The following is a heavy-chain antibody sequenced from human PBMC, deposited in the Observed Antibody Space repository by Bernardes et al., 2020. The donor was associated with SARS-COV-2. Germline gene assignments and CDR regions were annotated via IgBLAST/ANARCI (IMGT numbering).Heavy chain of an antibody. CDR2: IGTAGDT. CDR3: ARGGTDAFDI. Sequence: GGSLRLSCTASGFTFRTYDMHWVRQTPGKGLEWVSAIGTAGDTIYPGYVKGRFSISRENAKNSLYLQMNNLRPGDTAVYFCARGGTDAFDIWGQGTMVTVSS. V-gene: IGHV3-13*01. J-gene: IGHJ3*02. D-gene: IGHD3-16*01. CDR1: GFTFRTYD.